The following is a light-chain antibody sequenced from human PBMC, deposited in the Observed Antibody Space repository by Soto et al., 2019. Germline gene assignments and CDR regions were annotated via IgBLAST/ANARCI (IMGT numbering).Light chain of an antibody. CDR2: EVT. CDR1: SSDVGGYNY. J-gene: IGLJ1*01. CDR3: TSYAGSNTFALYV. Sequence: QSVLTQPPSASGSPGQSVTISCTGNSSDVGGYNYVSGYQQHPGKAPKLIIFEVTKRPSGVPDRFSGSKSGNTASLTVSGLQAEDEADYYCTSYAGSNTFALYVFGTGTKVTVL. V-gene: IGLV2-8*01.